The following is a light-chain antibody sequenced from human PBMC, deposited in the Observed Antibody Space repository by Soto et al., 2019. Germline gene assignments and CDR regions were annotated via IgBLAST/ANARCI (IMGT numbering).Light chain of an antibody. CDR1: QSISSY. CDR3: QQSYGTSWT. Sequence: DIRMTQSPSSLSASVGDRVTITCRASQSISSYLNWYQQKPGKAPKLLIYAASSLQSGVSSRFSGSGSGTDFTLTISSRQPEDFATYSCQQSYGTSWTFGQGTKAEPK. J-gene: IGKJ1*01. V-gene: IGKV1-39*01. CDR2: AAS.